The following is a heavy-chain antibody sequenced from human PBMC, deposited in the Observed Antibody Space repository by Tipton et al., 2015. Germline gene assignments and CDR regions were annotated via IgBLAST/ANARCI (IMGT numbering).Heavy chain of an antibody. Sequence: GSLRLSCAASGFIFSDYSVNWVRQAPGKGLEWVSYISSSGSPIYYADSVKGRFTISRDNAKNSLYLQMNSLRAEDTAVYYCARVSPVYDSSGISGDYYYHHYAMDVWGQGTTVTVSS. CDR2: ISSSGSPI. J-gene: IGHJ6*02. CDR1: GFIFSDYS. CDR3: ARVSPVYDSSGISGDYYYHHYAMDV. D-gene: IGHD3-22*01. V-gene: IGHV3-48*01.